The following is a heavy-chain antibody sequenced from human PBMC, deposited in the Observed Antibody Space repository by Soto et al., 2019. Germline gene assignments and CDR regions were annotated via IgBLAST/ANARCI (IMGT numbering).Heavy chain of an antibody. CDR1: GFTFSSNA. J-gene: IGHJ3*02. D-gene: IGHD1-26*01. CDR2: ISFDGSDK. Sequence: QVQLVESGGGVVQPGRSLRLSCAASGFTFSSNAMHWVRQAPGKGLEWVAVISFDGSDKYYADSVRGRFTISRDNSKNTLYLQMDSLRPDDIAVYYCAREGGYYVCDIWGQGTMVTVSS. CDR3: AREGGYYVCDI. V-gene: IGHV3-30-3*01.